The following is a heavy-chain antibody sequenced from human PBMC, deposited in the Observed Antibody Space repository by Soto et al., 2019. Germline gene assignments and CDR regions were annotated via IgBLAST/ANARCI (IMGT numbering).Heavy chain of an antibody. CDR2: ISAYNGNT. J-gene: IGHJ4*02. Sequence: ASVKVSCKASGYTFTSYGISWVRQAPGQGLEWMGWISAYNGNTNYAQKLQGRVTMTTDTSTSTAYMELRSLRSDDTAVYYCARDAIFGVVGGFGYWGQGTLVTVSS. CDR3: ARDAIFGVVGGFGY. CDR1: GYTFTSYG. V-gene: IGHV1-18*01. D-gene: IGHD3-3*01.